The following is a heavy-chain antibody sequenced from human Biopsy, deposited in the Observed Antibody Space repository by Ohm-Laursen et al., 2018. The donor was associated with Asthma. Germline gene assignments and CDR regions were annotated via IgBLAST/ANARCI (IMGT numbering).Heavy chain of an antibody. D-gene: IGHD4-17*01. CDR3: AKGHGDYVFPYFQH. J-gene: IGHJ1*01. V-gene: IGHV3-30*18. CDR1: GFTFSSFG. Sequence: SLRPSCAAPGFTFSSFGIHWVRQAPGKGLEWVTVISYDGSDKYHADSVKGRFTISRDNSKNTLYLQMNSLRAEDTAVYYCAKGHGDYVFPYFQHWGQGTLVTVSS. CDR2: ISYDGSDK.